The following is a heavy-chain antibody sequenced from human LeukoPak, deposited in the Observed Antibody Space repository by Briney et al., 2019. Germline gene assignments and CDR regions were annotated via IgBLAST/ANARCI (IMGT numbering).Heavy chain of an antibody. D-gene: IGHD6-19*01. CDR2: INSDGSST. CDR3: AREGSSGWYLYFDY. J-gene: IGHJ4*02. V-gene: IGHV3-74*01. Sequence: GGSLRLSCAASGFTFSSYWMHWVRQAPGKGLVWVSRINSDGSSTSYADSVKGRFTISRDNAKNTLYLQMNSLRAEDTAVYYCAREGSSGWYLYFDYWGQGTLVTVSS. CDR1: GFTFSSYW.